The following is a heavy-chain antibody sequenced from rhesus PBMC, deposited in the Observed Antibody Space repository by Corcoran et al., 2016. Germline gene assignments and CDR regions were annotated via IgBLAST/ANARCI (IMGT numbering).Heavy chain of an antibody. D-gene: IGHD6-13*01. CDR2: IGGSSGSP. CDR3: AGVRYSGWSRGDY. CDR1: GYSISSGYG. Sequence: QVQLQESGPGLVKPSETLSLTCAVSGYSISSGYGWSWIRQPPGKGLEWIGYIGGSSGSPNYNPSLQRRVTMSKHPSTNQFSLKLSSVTAADTAVYYCAGVRYSGWSRGDYWGQGVLVTVSS. V-gene: IGHV4-127*01. J-gene: IGHJ4*01.